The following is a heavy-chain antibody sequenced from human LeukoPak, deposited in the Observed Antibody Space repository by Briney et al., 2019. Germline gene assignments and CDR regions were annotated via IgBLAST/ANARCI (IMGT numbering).Heavy chain of an antibody. J-gene: IGHJ4*02. CDR1: GYTFTNYY. Sequence: GASVKVSCKGSGYTFTNYYIHWVRLAPGPGLEWMALINANSGATKYAQKFQDRVTVTSDTSISTAYMELSSLRSDDTAVYFCTRSSGKIDYWGQGTLVTVSS. V-gene: IGHV1-2*02. CDR3: TRSSGKIDY. CDR2: INANSGAT. D-gene: IGHD6-19*01.